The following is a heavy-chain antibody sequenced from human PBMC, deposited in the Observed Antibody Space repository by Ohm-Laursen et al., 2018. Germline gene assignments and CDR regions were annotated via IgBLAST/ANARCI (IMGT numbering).Heavy chain of an antibody. CDR1: GFTVSSNY. CDR3: ARGGTFDI. CDR2: IYSGGST. J-gene: IGHJ3*02. Sequence: GSLRLSCTAAGFTVSSNYMSWVRQAPGKGLEWVSVIYSGGSTHYADSVKGRFTISRDNSKNTLYLQMNSLRAEDTAVYYCARGGTFDIWGQGTMVTVSS. V-gene: IGHV3-53*01.